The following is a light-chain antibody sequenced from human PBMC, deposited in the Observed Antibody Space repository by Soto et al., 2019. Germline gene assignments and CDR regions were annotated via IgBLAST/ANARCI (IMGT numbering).Light chain of an antibody. V-gene: IGKV3-20*01. CDR3: QQYSVSPWT. J-gene: IGKJ1*01. CDR2: GAS. Sequence: EIVLTQSPGTLSLSPGERATLSCRASQTMGTNYIAWYQQTPGQAPRLLTFGASSRATGIPDRFRGSGSGTDFTLTITSLEPEDFAVYYCQQYSVSPWTFGLGTRVEIK. CDR1: QTMGTNY.